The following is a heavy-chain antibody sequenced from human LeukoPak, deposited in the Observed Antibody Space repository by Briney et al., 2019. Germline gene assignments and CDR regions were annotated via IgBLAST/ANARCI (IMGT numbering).Heavy chain of an antibody. J-gene: IGHJ4*02. CDR1: GFTFSSYS. Sequence: PGGSLRLSCAASGFTFSSYSMNWVRQAPGKGLEWVSSISSSSSYIYYADSVKGRFTISRDNAKNSLYLQMNSLRAEDTAVYYCATNRGYIAARPRYFDYWGQGTLVTVSS. CDR3: ATNRGYIAARPRYFDY. V-gene: IGHV3-21*01. D-gene: IGHD6-6*01. CDR2: ISSSSSYI.